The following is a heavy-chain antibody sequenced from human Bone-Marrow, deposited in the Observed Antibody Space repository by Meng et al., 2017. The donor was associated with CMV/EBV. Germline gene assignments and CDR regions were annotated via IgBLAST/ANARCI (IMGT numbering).Heavy chain of an antibody. D-gene: IGHD6-6*01. CDR3: ARLMEQLVIFDY. V-gene: IGHV5-51*01. J-gene: IGHJ4*02. Sequence: GGSLRLSCTGSGYRFTNYWIAWVRQMPGKGLEWMGIIYPGDSDTRYSPSFQGQVTISADKSISTTYLQWSSLKASDTAMYYCARLMEQLVIFDYWGQGTLVTVSS. CDR2: IYPGDSDT. CDR1: GYRFTNYW.